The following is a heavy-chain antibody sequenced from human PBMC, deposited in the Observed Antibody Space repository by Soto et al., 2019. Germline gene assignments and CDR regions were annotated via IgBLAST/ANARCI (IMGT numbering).Heavy chain of an antibody. J-gene: IGHJ4*02. CDR1: GYTFTSYG. CDR2: ISAYNGNT. V-gene: IGHV1-18*01. D-gene: IGHD3-10*01. Sequence: QVQLVQSGAEVKKPGASVKVSCKASGYTFTSYGISWVRQAPGQGLEWMGWISAYNGNTNYAQKLQGRVTMTTDTSTSTAKIELKRLSSNDTAVDYCACDGVRAVIIGVNVYYFDYWGQGTLVTVSS. CDR3: ACDGVRAVIIGVNVYYFDY.